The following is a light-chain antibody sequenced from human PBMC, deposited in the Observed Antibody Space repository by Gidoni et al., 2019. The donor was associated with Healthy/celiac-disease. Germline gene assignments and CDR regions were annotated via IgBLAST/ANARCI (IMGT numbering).Light chain of an antibody. CDR2: AAA. CDR3: QQSYSTPRT. V-gene: IGKV1-39*01. J-gene: IGKJ1*01. Sequence: DIQITPSPSSLSASVGDRFTITCRASQSTSSYLNGYQQKPGKAPKRLIYAAASLQSGVPSRFSGSGSGTEFTLTISSLQAEEFAAYYCQQSYSTPRTFGQGTKVEIK. CDR1: QSTSSY.